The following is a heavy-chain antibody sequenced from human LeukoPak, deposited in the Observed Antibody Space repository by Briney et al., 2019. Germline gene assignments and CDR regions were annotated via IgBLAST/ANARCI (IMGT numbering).Heavy chain of an antibody. CDR1: GFTFSSYW. CDR2: IKQDGSEK. V-gene: IGHV3-7*01. CDR3: ARDRLRGVVVPAAIGN. J-gene: IGHJ4*02. Sequence: GGSLRLSCAASGFTFSSYWMSWVRQAPGKGLEWVANIKQDGSEKYYVDSVKGRFTISRDNAKNSLYLQMNSLRAEDTAVYYCARDRLRGVVVPAAIGNWGQGTLVTVSS. D-gene: IGHD2-2*01.